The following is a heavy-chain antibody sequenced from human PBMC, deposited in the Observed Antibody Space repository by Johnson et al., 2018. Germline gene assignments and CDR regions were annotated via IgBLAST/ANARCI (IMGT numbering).Heavy chain of an antibody. CDR1: EFTFSTYS. CDR2: IRGGSSYM. V-gene: IGHV3-21*01. Sequence: EVQLVESGGGLVKPGGSLRLSCAASEFTFSTYSMNWVRQAPGTGLEWVSSIRGGSSYMYYADSLKGRFTISRDNATNSLYLQMDSLRAEDTAVYYCARTYYYEKGAFDIWGQGTMVTVSS. J-gene: IGHJ3*02. D-gene: IGHD3-22*01. CDR3: ARTYYYEKGAFDI.